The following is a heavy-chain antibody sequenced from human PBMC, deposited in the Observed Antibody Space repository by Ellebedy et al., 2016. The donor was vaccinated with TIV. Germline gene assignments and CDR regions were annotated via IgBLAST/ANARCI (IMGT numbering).Heavy chain of an antibody. CDR3: ARAPRYYNFCNGYKKHFDS. J-gene: IGHJ4*02. Sequence: MPSETLSLTCTVSGGSISSYYWSWIRQSTGKGLEWIGFIYYSGSTNYNPSLKSRVTISVDTSKNQFSLKLKSVTAADTAVYFCARAPRYYNFCNGYKKHFDSWGPGILVTVSS. CDR2: IYYSGST. D-gene: IGHD3-3*01. V-gene: IGHV4-59*08. CDR1: GGSISSYY.